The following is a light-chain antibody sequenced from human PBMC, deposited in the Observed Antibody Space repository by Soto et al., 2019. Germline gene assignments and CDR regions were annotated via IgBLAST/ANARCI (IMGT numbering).Light chain of an antibody. CDR3: CSYAGRSIYV. J-gene: IGLJ1*01. CDR2: EAT. Sequence: QSALTQPASVSGSPGQSITISCTGSSSDVGGYKFVSWYRQHPGKVPQLLSYEATKRPAGVSHRFSGSKSDNTASLTISGLQSEDEADYFCCSYAGRSIYVFGTGTKVTVL. V-gene: IGLV2-23*01. CDR1: SSDVGGYKF.